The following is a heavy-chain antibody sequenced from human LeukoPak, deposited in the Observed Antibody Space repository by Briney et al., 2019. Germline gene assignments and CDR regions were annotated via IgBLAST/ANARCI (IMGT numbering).Heavy chain of an antibody. CDR1: GYSISSGYY. D-gene: IGHD6-13*01. Sequence: SETLSLTCTVSGYSISSGYYWGWIRQPPGKGLEWIGSIYHSGSTYYNPSLKSRVTISVDTSKNQFSLKLSSVTAADTAVYYCARRKAAAGDLFDYWGQGTLVTVSS. CDR3: ARRKAAAGDLFDY. CDR2: IYHSGST. V-gene: IGHV4-38-2*02. J-gene: IGHJ4*02.